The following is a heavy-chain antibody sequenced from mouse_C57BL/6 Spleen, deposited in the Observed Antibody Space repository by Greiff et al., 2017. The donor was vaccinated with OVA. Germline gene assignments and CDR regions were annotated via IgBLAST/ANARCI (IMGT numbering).Heavy chain of an antibody. Sequence: EVQVVESGEGLVKPGGSLKLSCAASGFTFSSYAMSWVRQTPEKRLEWVAYISSGGDYIYYADTVKGRFTISRDNARNTLYLQMSRLKSEDTAMYYCTREGGYPFDYWGQGTTLTVSS. J-gene: IGHJ2*01. CDR2: ISSGGDYI. CDR3: TREGGYPFDY. CDR1: GFTFSSYA. V-gene: IGHV5-9-1*02. D-gene: IGHD2-2*01.